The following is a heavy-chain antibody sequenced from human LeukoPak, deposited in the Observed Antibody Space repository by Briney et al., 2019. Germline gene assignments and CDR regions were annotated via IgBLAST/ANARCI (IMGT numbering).Heavy chain of an antibody. CDR2: INHSGST. D-gene: IGHD3-22*01. V-gene: IGHV4-34*01. J-gene: IGHJ4*02. Sequence: PSETLSLTCTVSGASISSYYWSWIRQPPGKGLEWIGEINHSGSTNYNPSLKSRVTISVDTSKNQFSLKLSSVTAADTAVYYCARRAAYYYDSSGYYRSTTYDYWGQGTLVTVSS. CDR1: GASISSYY. CDR3: ARRAAYYYDSSGYYRSTTYDY.